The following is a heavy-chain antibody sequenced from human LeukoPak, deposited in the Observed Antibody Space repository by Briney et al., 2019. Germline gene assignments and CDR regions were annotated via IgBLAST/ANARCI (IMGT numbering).Heavy chain of an antibody. V-gene: IGHV3-15*01. Sequence: GGSLRLSCAASGFTFSNAWMSWVRQAPGQGLEWVGCIKSKTAGETTAYAASVKGRFTISRDDSENTLFLQMDSLKTEDTAVYFCTTEEGTGGGNKYGIDVGGKGPTVTVS. D-gene: IGHD7-27*01. CDR2: IKSKTAGETT. CDR1: GFTFSNAW. CDR3: TTEEGTGGGNKYGIDV. J-gene: IGHJ6*04.